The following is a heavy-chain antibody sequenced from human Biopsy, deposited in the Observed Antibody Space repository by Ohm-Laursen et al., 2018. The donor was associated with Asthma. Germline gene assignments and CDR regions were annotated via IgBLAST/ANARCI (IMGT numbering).Heavy chain of an antibody. CDR1: GYTFNSAG. CDR2: ISVYNGNT. Sequence: AATVKISCKTSGYTFNSAGITWVRQAPGQGLEWMGWISVYNGNTKVAQKLQDRVTMITDTSTSTAYMELRSLRSDDTAVYFCARAVDYSHYYGIDVWDQGTTVTVS. CDR3: ARAVDYSHYYGIDV. J-gene: IGHJ6*02. D-gene: IGHD3-10*01. V-gene: IGHV1-18*01.